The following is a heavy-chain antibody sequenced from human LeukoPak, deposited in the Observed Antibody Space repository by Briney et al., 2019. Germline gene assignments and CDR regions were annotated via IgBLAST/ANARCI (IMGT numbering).Heavy chain of an antibody. CDR1: GGSISSSSYY. Sequence: SETLSLTCTVSGGSISSSSYYWGWIRQPPGKGLEWIGSIYYSGTTYYNPSLKSRVTISVDTSKNQFSLKLSSVTAADTAVYYCARGLYSAFDIWGQGTMVTVPS. V-gene: IGHV4-39*07. D-gene: IGHD2-21*01. CDR3: ARGLYSAFDI. CDR2: IYYSGTT. J-gene: IGHJ3*02.